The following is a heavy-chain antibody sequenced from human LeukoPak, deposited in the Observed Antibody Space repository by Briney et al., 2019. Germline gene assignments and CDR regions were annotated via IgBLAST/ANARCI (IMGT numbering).Heavy chain of an antibody. Sequence: KPSETLSLTWTVSGYSISSGYYWGWIRQPPGKGLEWIGSIYHSGSTYYNPSLKSRVTISVDTSKNQFSLKLSSVTAADTAVYYCARGLAGFDYWGQGTLVTVSS. D-gene: IGHD6-13*01. J-gene: IGHJ4*02. CDR2: IYHSGST. CDR1: GYSISSGYY. V-gene: IGHV4-38-2*02. CDR3: ARGLAGFDY.